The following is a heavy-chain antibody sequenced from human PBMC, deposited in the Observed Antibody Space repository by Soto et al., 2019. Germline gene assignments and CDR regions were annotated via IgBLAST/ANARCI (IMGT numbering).Heavy chain of an antibody. CDR3: ARSGFGGYADLY. D-gene: IGHD5-12*01. V-gene: IGHV1-18*04. CDR2: ISVYNGNT. J-gene: IGHJ4*02. Sequence: QVQLVQSGAEVKKPGASVKVSCKASGYSFTSYSISWVRQAPGQGLEWMGWISVYNGNTNYAQKLQGRVTMTTDASTNTAYMELRSLRSDDTAVYYCARSGFGGYADLYLGQGTLFTVSS. CDR1: GYSFTSYS.